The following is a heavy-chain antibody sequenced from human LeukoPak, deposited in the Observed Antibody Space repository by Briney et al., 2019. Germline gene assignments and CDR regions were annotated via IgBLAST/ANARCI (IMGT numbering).Heavy chain of an antibody. Sequence: GGSLRLSCAASGFTFGTYSMNWVRQAPGKGLEWVSYISSSGSTIYYRDSVKGRFTISRDNAKNSLYLQMNSLRAEDTAVYYCARAGTHSTSAYYFDYWGQGTLVTVSS. CDR3: ARAGTHSTSAYYFDY. D-gene: IGHD6-6*01. CDR1: GFTFGTYS. J-gene: IGHJ4*02. CDR2: ISSSGSTI. V-gene: IGHV3-48*04.